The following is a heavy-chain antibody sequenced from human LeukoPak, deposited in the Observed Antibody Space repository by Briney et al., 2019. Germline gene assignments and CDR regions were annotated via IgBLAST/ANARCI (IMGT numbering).Heavy chain of an antibody. CDR3: SRAHYYPTTNYYAYLDY. J-gene: IGHJ4*02. CDR1: GGTFSSYA. Sequence: ASVKVSCKASGGTFSSYAISWVRQAPGQGLEWMGRIIPILGIANYAQKFQGRVTITADKSTSTAYMELSSLRSEDTAVYYCSRAHYYPTTNYYAYLDYWGQGTLVTVSS. D-gene: IGHD3-10*01. V-gene: IGHV1-69*04. CDR2: IIPILGIA.